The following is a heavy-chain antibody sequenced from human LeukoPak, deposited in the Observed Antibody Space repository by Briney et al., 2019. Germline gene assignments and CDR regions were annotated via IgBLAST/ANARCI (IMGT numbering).Heavy chain of an antibody. CDR3: ARDTTYFDY. Sequence: GATVTVSFKASGYTFTGYYMHWVRQAPGQGLEWMGWINPNSGGTNNAQKFQGRVTMTRDTSISTAYMELSRLRSDDTAVYYCARDTTYFDYWGQGTLVTVPS. J-gene: IGHJ4*02. CDR2: INPNSGGT. V-gene: IGHV1-2*02. D-gene: IGHD1-1*01. CDR1: GYTFTGYY.